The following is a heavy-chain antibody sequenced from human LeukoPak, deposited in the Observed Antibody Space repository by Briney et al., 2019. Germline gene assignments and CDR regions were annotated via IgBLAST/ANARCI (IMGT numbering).Heavy chain of an antibody. CDR3: ARDQDYYDSSGNHPGAFDI. V-gene: IGHV3-48*01. Sequence: GGSLRLSCAASGFTFSSYSMNWVRQAPGKGLEWVSYISSSSSTIYYADSVKGRFTISRDNAKNSLYLQMNSLRAEDTAVYYCARDQDYYDSSGNHPGAFDIWGQGTMVTVSS. CDR2: ISSSSSTI. CDR1: GFTFSSYS. J-gene: IGHJ3*02. D-gene: IGHD3-22*01.